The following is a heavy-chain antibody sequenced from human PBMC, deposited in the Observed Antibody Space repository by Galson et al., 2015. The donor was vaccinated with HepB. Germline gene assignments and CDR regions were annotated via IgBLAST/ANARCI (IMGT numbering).Heavy chain of an antibody. CDR1: GFNFNTFA. Sequence: SLRLSCAASGFNFNTFAMSWVRQAPGKGLEWVSVIGGSSGTTYYADSVKGRFTISRDNSRNTLYLRIDGLRAADTAVYYCARNSGYNYRYFFKQWGQGTLVIVSS. V-gene: IGHV3-23*01. CDR2: IGGSSGTT. J-gene: IGHJ4*02. D-gene: IGHD1-1*01. CDR3: ARNSGYNYRYFFKQ.